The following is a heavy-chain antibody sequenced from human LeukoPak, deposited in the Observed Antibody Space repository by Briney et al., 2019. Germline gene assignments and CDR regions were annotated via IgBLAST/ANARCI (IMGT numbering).Heavy chain of an antibody. CDR3: ARAPFSADSSATPPAFDI. Sequence: GGSLRLSCAASGFTVCRHYMSWVRRAPGEGLEWVSIIYSPGGTYYADSVKGRFTISRDNSKNTIYLQMNSLRVDDTAVYYCARAPFSADSSATPPAFDIWGHGTMVTVSS. J-gene: IGHJ3*02. D-gene: IGHD3-22*01. V-gene: IGHV3-53*01. CDR2: IYSPGGT. CDR1: GFTVCRHY.